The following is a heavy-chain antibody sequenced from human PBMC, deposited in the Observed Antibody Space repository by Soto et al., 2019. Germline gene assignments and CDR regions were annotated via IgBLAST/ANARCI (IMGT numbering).Heavy chain of an antibody. J-gene: IGHJ4*02. CDR2: IYSGGST. Sequence: GESLKISCAASGFTVSSNYMSWVRQAPGKGLEWVSIIYSGGSTYYADSVKGRFTISRDNSMNTLHLLMNSLRAEDTAVYYCARGANCSSTSCRRALDYWGQGTLVTVSS. CDR1: GFTVSSNY. D-gene: IGHD2-2*01. V-gene: IGHV3-66*01. CDR3: ARGANCSSTSCRRALDY.